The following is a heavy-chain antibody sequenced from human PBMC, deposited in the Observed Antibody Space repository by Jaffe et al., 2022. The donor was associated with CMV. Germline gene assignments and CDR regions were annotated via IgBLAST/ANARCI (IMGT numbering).Heavy chain of an antibody. CDR3: ARDRSRIKAAAYYMDV. CDR2: INPSGGST. D-gene: IGHD6-13*01. Sequence: QVQLVQSGAEVKKPGASVKVSCKASGYTFTSYYMHWVRQAPGQGLEWMGIINPSGGSTSYAQKFQGRVTMTRDTSTSTVYMELSSLRSEDTAVYYCARDRSRIKAAAYYMDVWGKGTTVTVSS. CDR1: GYTFTSYY. J-gene: IGHJ6*03. V-gene: IGHV1-46*01.